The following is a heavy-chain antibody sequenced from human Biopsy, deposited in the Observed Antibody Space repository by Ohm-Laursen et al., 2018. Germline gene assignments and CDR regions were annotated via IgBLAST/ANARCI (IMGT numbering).Heavy chain of an antibody. CDR1: GGTFSNYA. CDR3: ATPFQYYDSWGGYPPFDH. Sequence: VASVKVSCKASGGTFSNYAISWVRQAPGEGLEGMGGIIAVSGLVNYAPKFQGRASITADKSTTTAYMELSNLKSEDTAVYYCATPFQYYDSWGGYPPFDHWGQGTLVTVSS. CDR2: IIAVSGLV. V-gene: IGHV1-69*17. J-gene: IGHJ4*02. D-gene: IGHD3-3*01.